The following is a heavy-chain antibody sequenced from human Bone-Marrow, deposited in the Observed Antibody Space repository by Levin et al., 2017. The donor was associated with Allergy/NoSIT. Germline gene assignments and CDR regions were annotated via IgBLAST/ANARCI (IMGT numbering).Heavy chain of an antibody. CDR2: VYSSGSA. Sequence: SETLSLTCTVSGGSISNSHWGWIRQPPGKGLEWIANVYSSGSANYSPSLKSRVTISVDTSKDQFSLRLRSVTAADTAVYYCARGEGSSKRPFEMWGQGTKVTVSS. CDR3: ARGEGSSKRPFEM. D-gene: IGHD2-2*01. CDR1: GGSISNSH. V-gene: IGHV4-59*01. J-gene: IGHJ3*02.